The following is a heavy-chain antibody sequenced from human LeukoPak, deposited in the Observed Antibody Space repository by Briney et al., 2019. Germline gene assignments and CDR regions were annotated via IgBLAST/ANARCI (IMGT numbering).Heavy chain of an antibody. CDR3: ARHARELAAIAFGDY. CDR2: IYYSGST. D-gene: IGHD1-26*01. Sequence: SETLSLTCTVSDGSISSGTYYWGWIRQSPGKGLEWIGSIYYSGSTYYTPSLKSRVTISVDTSKNQFSLRLSSVIAADTGVYYCARHARELAAIAFGDYWGQGTLVTVSS. J-gene: IGHJ4*02. CDR1: DGSISSGTYY. V-gene: IGHV4-39*01.